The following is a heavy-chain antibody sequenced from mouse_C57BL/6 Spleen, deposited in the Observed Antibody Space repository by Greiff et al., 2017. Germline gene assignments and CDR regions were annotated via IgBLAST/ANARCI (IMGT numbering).Heavy chain of an antibody. Sequence: VHLVESGAELVRPGASVTLSCKASGYTFTDYEMHWVKQTPVHGLEWIGAIDPETGGTAYNQKFKGKAILTADKSSSTAYMELRSLTSEDSAVYYCTKITTVNFDYWGQGTTLTVSS. V-gene: IGHV1-15*01. CDR3: TKITTVNFDY. J-gene: IGHJ2*01. D-gene: IGHD1-1*01. CDR1: GYTFTDYE. CDR2: IDPETGGT.